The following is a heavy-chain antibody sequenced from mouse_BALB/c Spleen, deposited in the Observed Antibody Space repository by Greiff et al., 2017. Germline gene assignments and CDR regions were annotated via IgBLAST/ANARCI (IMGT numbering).Heavy chain of an antibody. J-gene: IGHJ3*01. CDR2: ISSGGGST. D-gene: IGHD2-3*01. Sequence: DVMLVESGGGLVKPGGSLKLSCAASGFAFSSYDMSWVRQTPEKRLEWVAYISSGGGSTYYPDTVKGRFTISRDNAKNTLYLQMSSLKSEDTAMYYFYRRGNGYYVASFAYWGQGTLVTVSA. CDR3: YRRGNGYYVASFAY. CDR1: GFAFSSYD. V-gene: IGHV5-12-1*01.